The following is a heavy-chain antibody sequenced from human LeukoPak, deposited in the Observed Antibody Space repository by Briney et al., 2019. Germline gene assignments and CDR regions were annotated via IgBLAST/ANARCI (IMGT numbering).Heavy chain of an antibody. V-gene: IGHV4-59*01. D-gene: IGHD1-14*01. CDR3: ARFPGGAEYRHYYYMDV. CDR2: IYYSDST. Sequence: PSETLSLTCTVSGGSINKFYWSWIRQPPGKGLECIAYIYYSDSTNYKPSLKSRVTVSVDTSKNQFSLKLSSVTAADTAVYYCARFPGGAEYRHYYYMDVWGTGTTVTVSS. J-gene: IGHJ6*03. CDR1: GGSINKFY.